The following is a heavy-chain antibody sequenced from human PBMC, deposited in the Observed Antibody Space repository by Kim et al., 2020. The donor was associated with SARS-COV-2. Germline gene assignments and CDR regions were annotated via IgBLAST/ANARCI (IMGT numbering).Heavy chain of an antibody. CDR2: IYYSGST. Sequence: SETLSLTCTVSGGSISSYYWSWIRQPPGKGLEWIGYIYYSGSTNYNPSLKSRVTISVDTSKNQFSLKLSSVTAADTAVYYFARLWGSYGYSIVYRNDYWG. CDR1: GGSISSYY. V-gene: IGHV4-59*01. J-gene: IGHJ4*01. D-gene: IGHD5-18*01. CDR3: ARLWGSYGYSIVYRNDY.